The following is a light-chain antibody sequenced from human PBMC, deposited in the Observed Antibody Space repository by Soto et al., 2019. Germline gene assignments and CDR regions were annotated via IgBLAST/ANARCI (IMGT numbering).Light chain of an antibody. V-gene: IGLV1-44*01. CDR2: SDN. CDR1: SSNVGSDI. J-gene: IGLJ3*02. CDR3: AAWDGSLNGWV. Sequence: QSVLTQPPSASGTPGQRVTISCSGSSSNVGSDIVNWYRQLPGTAPELLIYSDNQRPSGVPDRFSGSKSGTSASLAISGLQSDDEADYYCAAWDGSLNGWVFGGGTKL.